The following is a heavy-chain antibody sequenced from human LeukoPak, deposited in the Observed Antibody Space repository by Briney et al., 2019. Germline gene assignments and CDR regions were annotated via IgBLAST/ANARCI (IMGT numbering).Heavy chain of an antibody. J-gene: IGHJ4*02. Sequence: SETLSLTCAVYGGSFSGYYWSWIRQPPGKGLEWIGEINHSGSTNYNPSLKSRVTISVDTSKNQFSLKLSSVTAADTAVYYCARNWRVLRYFDWGQGTLVTVSS. CDR3: ARNWRVLRYFD. CDR1: GGSFSGYY. CDR2: INHSGST. D-gene: IGHD3-9*01. V-gene: IGHV4-34*01.